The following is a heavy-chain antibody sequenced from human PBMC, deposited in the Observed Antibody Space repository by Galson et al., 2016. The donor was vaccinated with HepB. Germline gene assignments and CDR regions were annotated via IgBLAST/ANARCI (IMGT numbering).Heavy chain of an antibody. J-gene: IGHJ3*02. CDR2: IHHSGST. D-gene: IGHD5-12*01. CDR1: GGSFINYY. Sequence: SETLSLTCAVSGGSFINYYWSWIRQPPGKGLEWIGDIHHSGSTNYNPSLKSRVTISVDTSKNQFSLNLSSVTAADTAVYYCSRDKGWGSGHGALDIWGQGTMVIVSS. CDR3: SRDKGWGSGHGALDI. V-gene: IGHV4-34*01.